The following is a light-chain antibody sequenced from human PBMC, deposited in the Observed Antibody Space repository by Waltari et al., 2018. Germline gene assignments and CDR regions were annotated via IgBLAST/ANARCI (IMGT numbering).Light chain of an antibody. J-gene: IGLJ6*01. Sequence: QAALTQPPSVSKSLGQSVTISCTGTNSDVGGYNDVSWYQQPPGTAPRLLIYDVSKRPSGVSDRFSGSKSGNTASLTISGLQAEDEVDYYCCSYRSGNTFVFGSGTKLTVL. V-gene: IGLV2-11*01. CDR1: NSDVGGYND. CDR2: DVS. CDR3: CSYRSGNTFV.